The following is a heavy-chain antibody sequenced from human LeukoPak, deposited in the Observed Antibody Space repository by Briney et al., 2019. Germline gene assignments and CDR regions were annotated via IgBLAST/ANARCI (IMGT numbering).Heavy chain of an antibody. CDR2: ISSNGGST. D-gene: IGHD3-10*01. V-gene: IGHV3-64D*06. Sequence: GGYLRLSCSASGFTFSRYAMHWVRQAPGKGLEYVSAISSNGGSTYYADSVKGRFTIPRDNSKNTLYLQMGSLRAEDTAVYYCVKDGSGSYYTYYFDYWGQGTLVTVSS. CDR1: GFTFSRYA. CDR3: VKDGSGSYYTYYFDY. J-gene: IGHJ4*02.